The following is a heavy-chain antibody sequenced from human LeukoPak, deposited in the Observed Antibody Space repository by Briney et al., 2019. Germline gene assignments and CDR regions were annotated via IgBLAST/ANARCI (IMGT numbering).Heavy chain of an antibody. D-gene: IGHD3-22*01. CDR2: ISSSSTYI. CDR3: ARVLGENGYYFRYYFDY. J-gene: IGHJ4*02. V-gene: IGHV3-21*04. Sequence: PGGSLRLSCAASGFTFSSYSMNWVRQAPGKGLEWVSSISSSSTYIYYADSVKGRFTISRDNAKNSLYLQMNSLRAEDTAVYYCARVLGENGYYFRYYFDYWGQGTLVTVSS. CDR1: GFTFSSYS.